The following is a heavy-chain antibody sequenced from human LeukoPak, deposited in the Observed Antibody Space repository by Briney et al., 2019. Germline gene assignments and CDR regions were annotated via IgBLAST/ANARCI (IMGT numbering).Heavy chain of an antibody. D-gene: IGHD2-2*01. J-gene: IGHJ4*02. V-gene: IGHV3-66*01. CDR1: GFTVSSNY. CDR3: ARETCSSTSCPKDYFDY. CDR2: IYSGGST. Sequence: GGSLRLSCAASGFTVSSNYMSWVRQAPGKGLEWVSVIYSGGSTYYADSVKGRFTISRDNSKNTLYLQMNSLRAEDTAVYYCARETCSSTSCPKDYFDYWGQGTLVTVS.